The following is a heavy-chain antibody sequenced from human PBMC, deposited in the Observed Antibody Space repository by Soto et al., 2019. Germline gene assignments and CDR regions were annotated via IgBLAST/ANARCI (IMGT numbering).Heavy chain of an antibody. D-gene: IGHD3-16*01. CDR3: AKRQEGFWGPLPLHYYGMDV. CDR2: ISYDGNRA. J-gene: IGHJ6*02. CDR1: GFSLSNSG. V-gene: IGHV3-30*18. Sequence: VQLVESGGDLAQPGGSLRLSCAASGFSLSNSGMHWVRQAPGKGLEWVAIISYDGNRAYYADSVKGRFTISRDNFKNTLYLQMNSLRAEDTAVYYCAKRQEGFWGPLPLHYYGMDVWGQGTTVTVSS.